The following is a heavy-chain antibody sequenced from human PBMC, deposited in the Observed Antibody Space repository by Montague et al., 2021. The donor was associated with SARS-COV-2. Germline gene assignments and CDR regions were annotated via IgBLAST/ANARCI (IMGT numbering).Heavy chain of an antibody. D-gene: IGHD3-10*01. CDR3: ARGADYGSETYSLDY. Sequence: SLRLSCAASGFAVSGNYMNWVRQAPGKGLEWVSIIYIGGSSYYSDSVRGRFTISRDNSKNTLYLQMNSLRAEDTAVYYCARGADYGSETYSLDYWGQGALVTVSS. CDR2: IYIGGSS. CDR1: GFAVSGNY. V-gene: IGHV3-53*01. J-gene: IGHJ4*02.